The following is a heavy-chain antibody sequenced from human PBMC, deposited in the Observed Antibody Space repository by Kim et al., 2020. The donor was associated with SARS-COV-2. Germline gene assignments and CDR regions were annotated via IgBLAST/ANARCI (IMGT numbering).Heavy chain of an antibody. V-gene: IGHV4-39*01. J-gene: IGHJ4*02. CDR3: ARQRVSRWELLPGYYFDY. D-gene: IGHD1-26*01. CDR2: IYYSGST. Sequence: SETLSLTCTVSGGSISSSSYYWGWIRQPPGKGLEWIGSIYYSGSTYYNPSLKSRVTISVDTSKNQFSLKLSSVTAADTAVYYCARQRVSRWELLPGYYFDYWGQGTLVTVSS. CDR1: GGSISSSSYY.